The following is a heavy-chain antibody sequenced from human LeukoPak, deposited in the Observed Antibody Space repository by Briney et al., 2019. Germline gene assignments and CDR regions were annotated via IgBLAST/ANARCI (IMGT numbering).Heavy chain of an antibody. CDR1: GYTFTTSY. V-gene: IGHV1-46*01. D-gene: IGHD6-13*01. J-gene: IGHJ4*02. CDR3: ALSIPATGYYFDY. Sequence: ASVKVSCKASGYTFTTSYIRWVRQAPGQGLEWMGIINPSGGSTTYAQKFQGRITMTRDTSTSTVYMELSSLRSEDTAVYYCALSIPATGYYFDYWGQGTLVTVSP. CDR2: INPSGGST.